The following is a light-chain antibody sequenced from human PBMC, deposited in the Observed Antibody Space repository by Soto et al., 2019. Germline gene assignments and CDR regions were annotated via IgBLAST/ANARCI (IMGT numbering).Light chain of an antibody. CDR1: QSVSISY. J-gene: IGKJ4*01. Sequence: IVLTQSPGTLSLSPGERATLSCRASQSVSISYLAWYQQKPGQAPRLLIYAASAMATGIPDRFSGSGSGTEFTITIIRVEPEDSAVYYCQQWGNSPRVTFGGGTKVDIK. CDR3: QQWGNSPRVT. CDR2: AAS. V-gene: IGKV3-20*01.